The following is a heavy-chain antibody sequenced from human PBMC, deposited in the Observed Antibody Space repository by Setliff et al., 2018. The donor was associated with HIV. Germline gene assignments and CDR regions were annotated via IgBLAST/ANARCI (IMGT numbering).Heavy chain of an antibody. J-gene: IGHJ3*01. CDR2: IYYSGST. CDR1: GGSISNSRYY. V-gene: IGHV4-39*01. CDR3: ARAPPGIQNDAFDV. Sequence: SETLSLTCTVSGGSISNSRYYWSWIRQPPGKGLEWIGSIYYSGSTYYNPSLKSRVTISVDTSKNQFSLRLTSVTAADTAVYYCARAPPGIQNDAFDVWGQGTMVT.